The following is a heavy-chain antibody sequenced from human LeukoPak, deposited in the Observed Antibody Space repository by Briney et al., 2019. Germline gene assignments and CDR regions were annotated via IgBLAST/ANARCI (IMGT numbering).Heavy chain of an antibody. Sequence: GGSLRLSCAASGFTFSSYSLNWVRQAPGKGLEWVSSISSSSSYIYYADSVKGRFTISRDNAKNSLYLQMNSLRAEDTAVYYCASVGNHDAFDIWGQGTMVTVSS. J-gene: IGHJ3*02. D-gene: IGHD4-23*01. CDR1: GFTFSSYS. CDR3: ASVGNHDAFDI. CDR2: ISSSSSYI. V-gene: IGHV3-21*01.